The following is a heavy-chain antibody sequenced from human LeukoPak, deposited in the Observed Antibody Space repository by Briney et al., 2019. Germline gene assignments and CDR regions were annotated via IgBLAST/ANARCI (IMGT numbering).Heavy chain of an antibody. D-gene: IGHD2-2*01. CDR1: GYTFTSYD. CDR2: MNPNSGNT. CDR3: ARGLAVVVPAAIHWFAP. V-gene: IGHV1-8*03. Sequence: ASVKVSCKASGYTFTSYDINWVRQATGQGLEWMGWMNPNSGNTGYAQKFQGRVTITRNTSISTAYMELSSLRSEDTAVYYCARGLAVVVPAAIHWFAPWGQGTLVTVSS. J-gene: IGHJ5*02.